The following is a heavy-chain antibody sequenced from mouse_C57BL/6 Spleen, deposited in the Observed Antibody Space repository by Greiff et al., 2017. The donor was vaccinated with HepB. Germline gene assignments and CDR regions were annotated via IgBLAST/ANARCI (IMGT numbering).Heavy chain of an antibody. J-gene: IGHJ2*01. CDR3: ARSYDGYLFDY. Sequence: DVMLVESGGGLVKPGGSLKLSCAASGFTFSDYGMHWVRQAPEKGLEWVAYISSGSSTIYYADTVKGRFTISRDNAKNTLFLQMTSLRSEDTAMYYCARSYDGYLFDYWGQGTTLTVSS. V-gene: IGHV5-17*01. CDR2: ISSGSSTI. CDR1: GFTFSDYG. D-gene: IGHD2-3*01.